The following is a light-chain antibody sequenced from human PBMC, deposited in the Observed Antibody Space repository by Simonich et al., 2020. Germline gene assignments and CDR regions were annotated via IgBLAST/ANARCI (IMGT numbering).Light chain of an antibody. CDR3: QQYYSTPYT. V-gene: IGKV4-1*01. CDR2: WAA. Sequence: EIVMTQSPDSLAVSLGERATINCKSSKSVLYSSNNKNYLAWYQQKPGQPPKLLIYWAATREAGVPDRCSGSGSGTDFTLTISSLQAEDVAVYYCQQYYSTPYTFGQGTKLEIK. J-gene: IGKJ2*01. CDR1: KSVLYSSNNKNY.